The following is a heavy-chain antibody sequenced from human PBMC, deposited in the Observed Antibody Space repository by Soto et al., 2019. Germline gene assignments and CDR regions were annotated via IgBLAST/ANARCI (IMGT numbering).Heavy chain of an antibody. CDR3: AMAMDRGVIIHVHYYGMGV. D-gene: IGHD3-10*01. V-gene: IGHV1-69*02. J-gene: IGHJ6*04. Sequence: QVQLVQSGAEVKKPGSSVKVSCKASGGTFSSYTISWVRQAPGQGLEWMGRIIPILGIANYAQKFQGRVTITAHKATSTAYMELRSLRSEDTAVYYCAMAMDRGVIIHVHYYGMGVWGEGTTVTVSS. CDR1: GGTFSSYT. CDR2: IIPILGIA.